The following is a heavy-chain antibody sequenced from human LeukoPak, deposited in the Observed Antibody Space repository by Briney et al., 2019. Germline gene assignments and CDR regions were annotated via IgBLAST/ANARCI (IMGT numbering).Heavy chain of an antibody. V-gene: IGHV3-48*03. D-gene: IGHD2-2*03. CDR3: ARENGYCSSTSCQSRIDY. CDR2: ISSSGSII. Sequence: GGSLRLSCEASGFTFSSFEMNWVRQAPGKGLEWVSYISSSGSIIYYADSLKGRFTISRDNAKNALYLQMNSLRAEDTAVYYCARENGYCSSTSCQSRIDYWGQGTLVTASS. CDR1: GFTFSSFE. J-gene: IGHJ4*02.